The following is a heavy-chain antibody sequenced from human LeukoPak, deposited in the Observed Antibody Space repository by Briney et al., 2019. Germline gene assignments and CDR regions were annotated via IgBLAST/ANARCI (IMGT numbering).Heavy chain of an antibody. CDR1: GYTFTSYY. Sequence: GASVKVSCKASGYTFTSYYMHWVRQAPGQGLEWMGIINPSGGSTSYAQKFQGRVTMTRDTSTSTVYMELSSLRSEDTAVYYCASSYYYGPGPGDWFDPWGQGTLVTVSS. CDR3: ASSYYYGPGPGDWFDP. V-gene: IGHV1-46*01. CDR2: INPSGGST. J-gene: IGHJ5*02. D-gene: IGHD3-10*01.